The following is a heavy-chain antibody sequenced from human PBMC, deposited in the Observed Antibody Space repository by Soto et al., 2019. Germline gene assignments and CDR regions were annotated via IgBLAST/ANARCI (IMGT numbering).Heavy chain of an antibody. J-gene: IGHJ4*02. V-gene: IGHV2-5*02. Sequence: QITLKESGPTLVKPTQTLTLTCTFSGFSLSTSGVGVGWIRQPPGKALEWLALIYWDDDKRYSPSLKSRLTITMDTSKNQVVLTMTSMDPVDTATYYCAHRPSYCSGGSCYSGFDYWGQGTLVTVSS. CDR2: IYWDDDK. D-gene: IGHD2-15*01. CDR1: GFSLSTSGVG. CDR3: AHRPSYCSGGSCYSGFDY.